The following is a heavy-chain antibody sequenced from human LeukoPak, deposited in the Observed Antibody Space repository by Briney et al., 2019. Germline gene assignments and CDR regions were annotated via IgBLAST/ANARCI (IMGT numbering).Heavy chain of an antibody. D-gene: IGHD3-22*01. CDR2: INPNSGGT. V-gene: IGHV1-2*06. J-gene: IGHJ4*02. CDR1: GYTFTGYY. Sequence: ASVKVSCNASGYTFTGYYMHWVRQAPGQGLEWMGRINPNSGGTNYAQKFQGRVTMTRDTSISTAYMELSRLRSDDTAVYYCAASSYYYDSSGYYVDYWGQGTLVTVSS. CDR3: AASSYYYDSSGYYVDY.